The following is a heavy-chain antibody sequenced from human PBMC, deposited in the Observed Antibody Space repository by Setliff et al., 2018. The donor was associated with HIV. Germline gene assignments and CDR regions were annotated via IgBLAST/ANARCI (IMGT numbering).Heavy chain of an antibody. D-gene: IGHD2-15*01. V-gene: IGHV3-7*03. CDR3: ASLLPVDY. CDR1: GFTFSSYW. Sequence: PGGSLRLSCAASGFTFSSYWMSWVRQAPGKGLEWVASIKEDGSEKYYVDSLKGRFTISRDTAKNTLYLQVSSLRAEDTAVYYCASLLPVDYWGQGTLVTVSS. CDR2: IKEDGSEK. J-gene: IGHJ4*02.